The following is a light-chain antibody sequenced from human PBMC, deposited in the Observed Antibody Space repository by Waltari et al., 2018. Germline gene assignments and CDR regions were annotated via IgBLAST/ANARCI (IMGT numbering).Light chain of an antibody. CDR3: VRSMGSGIGV. CDR2: DTN. CDR1: SVSVSPTYY. J-gene: IGLJ3*02. Sequence: QTVVTQEPSLSVSPGGTVTLTCGLRSVSVSPTYYPSWYQQAPGQAPRTLICDTNPRPTAVPVLFSGSIRATKAARTLTGGQADYESDYYFVRSMGSGIGVFGGETKRTVL. V-gene: IGLV8-61*01.